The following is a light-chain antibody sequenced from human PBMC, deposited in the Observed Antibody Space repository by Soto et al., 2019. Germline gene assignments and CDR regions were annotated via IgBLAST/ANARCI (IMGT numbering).Light chain of an antibody. J-gene: IGKJ5*01. CDR2: DAS. V-gene: IGKV3-11*01. CDR1: QSVGSK. CDR3: QQRSSWPIT. Sequence: EMVLTQCPATRCWSPVKRATLSCRASQSVGSKLAWFQQKPGQAPRLLIYDASNRATGIPARFSGSGSGTDFTVTISSLEPEDFAAYYCQQRSSWPITFGPGTRLEIK.